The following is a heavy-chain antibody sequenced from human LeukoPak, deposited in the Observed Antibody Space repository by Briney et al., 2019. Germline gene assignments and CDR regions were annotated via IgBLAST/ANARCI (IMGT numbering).Heavy chain of an antibody. CDR2: INSDGSST. V-gene: IGHV3-74*01. CDR3: ARDAYYYDSSGYYSNAFDI. J-gene: IGHJ3*02. Sequence: GGSLRLSCAASGFTFSSYWMHWVRQAPGKGLVWVSRINSDGSSTIYADSVKGRFTTSRDNAKNTLYLQMNSLRAEDTAVYYCARDAYYYDSSGYYSNAFDIWGQGTMVTVSS. CDR1: GFTFSSYW. D-gene: IGHD3-22*01.